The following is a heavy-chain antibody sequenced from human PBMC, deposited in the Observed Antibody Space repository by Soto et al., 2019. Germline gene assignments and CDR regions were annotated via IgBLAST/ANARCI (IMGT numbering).Heavy chain of an antibody. CDR2: IFHSGTT. Sequence: KTSETLSLTCAVSGYSISSGYQWGWIRQPPGKGLEWIGNIFHSGTTSYNPSLKSRATVSVDTSKNQISLNLTSVTAADTAIYYCARDFFGNHYFDFWGQGILVTVSS. J-gene: IGHJ4*02. CDR1: GYSISSGYQ. D-gene: IGHD3-10*01. V-gene: IGHV4-38-2*02. CDR3: ARDFFGNHYFDF.